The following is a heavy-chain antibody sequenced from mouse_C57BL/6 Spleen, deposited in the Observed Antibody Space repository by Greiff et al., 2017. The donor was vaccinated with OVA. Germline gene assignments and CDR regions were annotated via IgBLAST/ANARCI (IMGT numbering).Heavy chain of an antibody. CDR3: ARKAQATGDAMDY. Sequence: ESGAELVKPGASVKLSCKASGYTFTSYWMHWVKQRPGQGLEWIGMIHPNSGSTNYNEKFKSKATLTVDKSSSTAYMQLSSLTSEDSAVYYCARKAQATGDAMDYWGQGTSVTVSS. D-gene: IGHD3-2*02. V-gene: IGHV1-64*01. CDR2: IHPNSGST. CDR1: GYTFTSYW. J-gene: IGHJ4*01.